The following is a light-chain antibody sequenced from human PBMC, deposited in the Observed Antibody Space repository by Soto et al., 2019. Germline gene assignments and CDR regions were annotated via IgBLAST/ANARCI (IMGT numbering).Light chain of an antibody. Sequence: DIQMTQSPSTLSASVGDRVTITCRASQSLSNRLAWYQQKPGKAPKVLIYDASSLESGVPSRFSGSGSGTDVTITIRSLQPEDCQTYYGQQAYSFPLTFGGGTKVEI. V-gene: IGKV1-12*01. CDR3: QQAYSFPLT. CDR2: DAS. J-gene: IGKJ4*01. CDR1: QSLSNR.